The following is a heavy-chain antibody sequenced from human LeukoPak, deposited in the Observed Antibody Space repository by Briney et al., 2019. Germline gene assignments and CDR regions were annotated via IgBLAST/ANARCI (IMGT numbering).Heavy chain of an antibody. D-gene: IGHD6-19*01. CDR3: ARERSSGWFGTYYMDV. CDR1: GFTFSSYE. J-gene: IGHJ6*03. Sequence: PGGSLRLSCAASGFTFSSYEMNWVRQAPGKGLEWVSYISSSGSTIYYADSVKGRFTISRDNAKNSLYLQMNSLRAEDTAVYYCARERSSGWFGTYYMDVWGKGTTVTVS. CDR2: ISSSGSTI. V-gene: IGHV3-48*03.